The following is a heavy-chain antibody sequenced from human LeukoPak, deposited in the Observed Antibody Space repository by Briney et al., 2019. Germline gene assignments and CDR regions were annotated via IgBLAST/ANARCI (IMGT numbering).Heavy chain of an antibody. CDR3: ASSKVGATRELYYYYGMDV. J-gene: IGHJ6*02. V-gene: IGHV1-69*13. CDR1: GGTFSSYA. Sequence: SVKVSCKASGGTFSSYAISWVRQAPGQGLEWMGGIIPILGTANYAQKFQGRVTITADESTSTAYMELSSLRSEDTAVYYCASSKVGATRELYYYYGMDVWGQGTTVTVSS. D-gene: IGHD1-26*01. CDR2: IIPILGTA.